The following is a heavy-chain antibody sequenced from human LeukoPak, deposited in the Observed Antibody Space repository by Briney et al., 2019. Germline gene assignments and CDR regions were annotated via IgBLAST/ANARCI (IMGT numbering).Heavy chain of an antibody. V-gene: IGHV3-53*01. Sequence: GGSLRLSCAASGFIVSSNYMSWVRQAPGKGLEWVSVIYSGDSTYYADSVKGRFTISRDNSKNTLYLQMNSLRAEDTAVYYCARDVAYYGMDVWGQGTTVTVSS. D-gene: IGHD2-21*01. CDR1: GFIVSSNY. CDR2: IYSGDST. J-gene: IGHJ6*02. CDR3: ARDVAYYGMDV.